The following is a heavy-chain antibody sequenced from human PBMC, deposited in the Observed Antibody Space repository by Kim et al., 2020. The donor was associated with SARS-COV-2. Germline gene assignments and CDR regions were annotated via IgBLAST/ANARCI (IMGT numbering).Heavy chain of an antibody. CDR1: GYTFTSYG. Sequence: ASVKVSCKASGYTFTSYGISWVRQAPGQGLEWMGWISAYNGNTNYAQKLQGRVTMTTVTSTSTAYMELRSLRSDDTAVYYCARAQEPLREIMITFGGVIALGFGYWGQGTLVTVSS. J-gene: IGHJ4*02. CDR3: ARAQEPLREIMITFGGVIALGFGY. V-gene: IGHV1-18*01. CDR2: ISAYNGNT. D-gene: IGHD3-16*02.